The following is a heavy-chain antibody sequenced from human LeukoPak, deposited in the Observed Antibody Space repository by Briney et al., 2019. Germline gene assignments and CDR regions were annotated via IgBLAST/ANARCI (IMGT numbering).Heavy chain of an antibody. V-gene: IGHV3-53*01. D-gene: IGHD2/OR15-2a*01. CDR3: AREDRIRSDAFDI. CDR2: IYSGGST. CDR1: GFIVSSNY. J-gene: IGHJ3*02. Sequence: GGSLRLSCAASGFIVSSNYMSWVRQAPGKGLEWVSVIYSGGSTYYADSVKGRFTISRDNSKNTLYLQMNSLRAEDTAVYYCAREDRIRSDAFDIWGQGTMVTVSS.